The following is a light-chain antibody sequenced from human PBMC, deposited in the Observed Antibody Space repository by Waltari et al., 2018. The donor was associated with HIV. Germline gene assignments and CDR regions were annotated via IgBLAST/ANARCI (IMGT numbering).Light chain of an antibody. CDR1: TTPIGGSNY. CDR2: HVD. Sequence: QSALTQPASVSGSPGQSVTISCTGTTTPIGGSNYVSWYQHRPGEAPKLIIFHVDSRPTGISIRFSGSKSGNTASLTISGLQAEDEADFYCASYLNFGSLVFGGGTKLTVL. J-gene: IGLJ3*02. V-gene: IGLV2-14*03. CDR3: ASYLNFGSLV.